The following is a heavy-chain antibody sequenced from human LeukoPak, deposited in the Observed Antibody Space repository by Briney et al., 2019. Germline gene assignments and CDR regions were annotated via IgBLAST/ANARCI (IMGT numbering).Heavy chain of an antibody. CDR3: ARDGYSSSWYTIGFY. D-gene: IGHD6-13*01. J-gene: IGHJ4*02. CDR2: ISSSSSYI. Sequence: GGSLRLSCAASGFTLSSYWMHWVRQAPGKGLVWVSSISSSSSYIYYADSVKGRFTISRDNAKNSLYLQMNSLRAEDTAVYYCARDGYSSSWYTIGFYWGQGTLVTVSS. V-gene: IGHV3-21*01. CDR1: GFTLSSYW.